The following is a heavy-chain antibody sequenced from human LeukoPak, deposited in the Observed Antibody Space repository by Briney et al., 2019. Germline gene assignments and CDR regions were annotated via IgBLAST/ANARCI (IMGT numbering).Heavy chain of an antibody. CDR2: THYSGST. Sequence: SETLSLTCTVSGGSISSYLWNWIRQPPGKGLEWVGYTHYSGSTNYNPSLKSRVTMSLDTSKNQLSLKLSSVTAADTAVYYCARGFRGYSGYDWYFDYWGQGILVTVSS. CDR1: GGSISSYL. V-gene: IGHV4-59*13. CDR3: ARGFRGYSGYDWYFDY. D-gene: IGHD5-12*01. J-gene: IGHJ4*02.